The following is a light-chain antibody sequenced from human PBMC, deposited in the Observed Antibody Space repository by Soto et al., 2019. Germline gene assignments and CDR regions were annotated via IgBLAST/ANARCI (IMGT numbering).Light chain of an antibody. CDR2: KVS. Sequence: DVVLTQSPLSLPVTLGQPASISCRSSQSLVYSDGNTALSWIQQRPGQSPRRLIYKVSNRDSGVPDRCSGRGSGTDFTLRISGLEAEEGGVYFCLHVAHWPTTFGQGTRLELK. J-gene: IGKJ5*01. CDR1: QSLVYSDGNTA. CDR3: LHVAHWPTT. V-gene: IGKV2-30*01.